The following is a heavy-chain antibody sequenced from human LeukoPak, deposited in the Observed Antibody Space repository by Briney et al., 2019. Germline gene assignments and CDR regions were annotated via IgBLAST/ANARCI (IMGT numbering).Heavy chain of an antibody. CDR2: IIPIFGTA. CDR3: ASNAGYSYGYGNDY. CDR1: GYTFTSYG. V-gene: IGHV1-69*13. D-gene: IGHD5-18*01. Sequence: GASVKVSCKASGYTFTSYGISWVRQAPGQGLEWMGGIIPIFGTANYAQKFPGRVTITADESTSTAYMELSSLRSEDAAVYYCASNAGYSYGYGNDYWGQGTLVTVSS. J-gene: IGHJ4*02.